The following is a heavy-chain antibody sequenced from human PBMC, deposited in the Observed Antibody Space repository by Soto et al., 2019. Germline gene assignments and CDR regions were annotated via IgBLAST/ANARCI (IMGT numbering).Heavy chain of an antibody. J-gene: IGHJ5*02. V-gene: IGHV4-59*01. Sequence: SETLSLTCTVSGGSISSSYWSWIRQPPGKGLEWIGYVYYSGSTNSNPSLKSRVTISIDTSKNQFSLKLRSVTAADTAVYYCARHPDYVDYVGWFDPWGQGTLVTVSS. CDR1: GGSISSSY. D-gene: IGHD4-17*01. CDR3: ARHPDYVDYVGWFDP. CDR2: VYYSGST.